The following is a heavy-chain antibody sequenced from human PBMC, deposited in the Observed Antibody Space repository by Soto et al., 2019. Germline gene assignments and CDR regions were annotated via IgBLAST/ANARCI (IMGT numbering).Heavy chain of an antibody. CDR2: IHWDDDK. CDR1: GFSLRSTGVG. D-gene: IGHD3-16*01. J-gene: IGHJ6*02. Sequence: QITLKESDPTLVKPTQTVTLTCTFSGFSLRSTGVGAGWNRQPPGKALEWLALIHWDDDKRYSPSLKRRLTITKDTSKNQVVLTMTNMDPADTATYYCVHRSGLKGRYYGMDVRGQGTTVTVS. CDR3: VHRSGLKGRYYGMDV. V-gene: IGHV2-5*02.